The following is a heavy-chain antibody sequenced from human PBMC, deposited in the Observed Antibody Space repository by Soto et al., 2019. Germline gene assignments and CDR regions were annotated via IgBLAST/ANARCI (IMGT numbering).Heavy chain of an antibody. CDR2: IHYSGRS. CDR3: ATLVHCANGFCYTDNWVDP. V-gene: IGHV4-30-4*01. D-gene: IGHD2-8*01. J-gene: IGHJ5*02. Sequence: SETLSLTCTVSGGSISTGDYYWSWIRQPPGKGLEWIGDIHYSGRSYYNPSLRSRASMSVDTSRNQFSLNLSSVTASDTAVYYCATLVHCANGFCYTDNWVDPWGQGTLVTLSS. CDR1: GGSISTGDYY.